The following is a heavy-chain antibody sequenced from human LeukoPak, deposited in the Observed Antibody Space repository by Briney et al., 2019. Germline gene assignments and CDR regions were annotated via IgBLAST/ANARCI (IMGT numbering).Heavy chain of an antibody. V-gene: IGHV3-21*01. CDR1: RFTFSSYS. CDR2: ITTSSSYI. Sequence: PGGSLRLSCAASRFTFSSYSMNWVRQAPGKGLEWVSSITTSSSYIYYADSVKGRFTISRDNAKNSLYLQMNSLRAEDMAVYFCVRDLLGSGSTTAYLYHWGQGTLVTVSS. D-gene: IGHD3-10*01. J-gene: IGHJ1*01. CDR3: VRDLLGSGSTTAYLYH.